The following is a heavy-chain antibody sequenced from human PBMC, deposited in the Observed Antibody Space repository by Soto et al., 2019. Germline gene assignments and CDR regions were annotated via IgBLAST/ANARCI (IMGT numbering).Heavy chain of an antibody. CDR3: AGSYCGGDCYPRLYYYSSGMDV. V-gene: IGHV1-18*01. J-gene: IGHJ6*02. Sequence: GASVKVSCKASGYTFTSYGISWVRQAPGQGLEWMGWISAYNGNTNYAQKLQGRVTMTTDTSTSTAYMELRSLRSDDTAVYYCAGSYCGGDCYPRLYYYSSGMDVWGPGTTLTLS. CDR2: ISAYNGNT. D-gene: IGHD2-21*02. CDR1: GYTFTSYG.